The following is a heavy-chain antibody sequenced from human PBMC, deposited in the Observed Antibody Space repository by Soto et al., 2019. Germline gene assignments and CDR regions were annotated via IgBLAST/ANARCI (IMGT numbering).Heavy chain of an antibody. CDR2: LIPLFRTP. D-gene: IGHD1-1*01. Sequence: QVPLVQSGAEMKEPGSSVKVSCKTSGGTFSSSAISWLRQAPGQGLEWMGGLIPLFRTPDYAQKFQGRVTSAADESTSTAHMELSSLRSADTAVYYCARDNDRIQLGGNYYYILDVWGQGTTITVSS. J-gene: IGHJ6*02. CDR3: ARDNDRIQLGGNYYYILDV. CDR1: GGTFSSSA. V-gene: IGHV1-69*12.